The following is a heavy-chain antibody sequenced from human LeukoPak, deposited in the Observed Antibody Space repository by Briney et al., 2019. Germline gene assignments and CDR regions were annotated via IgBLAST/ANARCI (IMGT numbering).Heavy chain of an antibody. CDR2: IYYSGST. J-gene: IGHJ4*02. D-gene: IGHD2-2*01. V-gene: IGHV4-30-4*08. CDR1: GGSISSGDYY. Sequence: ASQTLSLTCTVSGGSISSGDYYWSWIRQPPGKGLEWIGYIYYSGSTYYNPSLTSRATISVDTSKNQFSLKLSSVTAADTAVYYCARVGIVVVPAASYWGQGTLVTVSS. CDR3: ARVGIVVVPAASY.